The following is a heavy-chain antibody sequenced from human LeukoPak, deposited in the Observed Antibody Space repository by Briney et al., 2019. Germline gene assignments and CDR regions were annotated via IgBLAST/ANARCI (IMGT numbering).Heavy chain of an antibody. Sequence: SETLSLTCTVGGGSLSGHYWGWIRQPPGKGLELVGHIYYTGPTFYNPSLNSRVTITLDTSRNQFSLRLTSVIAADTAVYYCARFSWGCSTASCYLTNWGQGALVTVSS. CDR2: IYYTGPT. J-gene: IGHJ4*02. D-gene: IGHD2-2*01. CDR3: ARFSWGCSTASCYLTN. CDR1: GGSLSGHY. V-gene: IGHV4-59*11.